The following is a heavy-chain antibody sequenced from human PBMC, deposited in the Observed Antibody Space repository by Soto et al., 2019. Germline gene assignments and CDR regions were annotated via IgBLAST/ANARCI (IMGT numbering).Heavy chain of an antibody. Sequence: ASVKVSCKASGYTFTSYYMHWVRQAPGQGLEWMGIINPSGGSTSYAQKFQGRVTMTRDTSTSTVYMELSSLRSEDTAVYYCARVVTIFGVVTHDAFDFWGQGTMVTVSS. J-gene: IGHJ3*01. CDR2: INPSGGST. CDR1: GYTFTSYY. CDR3: ARVVTIFGVVTHDAFDF. D-gene: IGHD3-3*01. V-gene: IGHV1-46*03.